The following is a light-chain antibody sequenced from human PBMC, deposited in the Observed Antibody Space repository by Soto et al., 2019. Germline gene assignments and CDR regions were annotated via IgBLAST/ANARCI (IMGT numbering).Light chain of an antibody. J-gene: IGKJ1*01. CDR2: AAS. V-gene: IGKV1-27*01. Sequence: DIQMTQSPSSLSASVGDRVTITCRASQAIRNYLAWYQQEPGKVPKLLIYAASTLKLGVPSRLSGSESGTDFTLTISSLQPEDVATYYCQQYFSDPETFGQGTNVEIK. CDR1: QAIRNY. CDR3: QQYFSDPET.